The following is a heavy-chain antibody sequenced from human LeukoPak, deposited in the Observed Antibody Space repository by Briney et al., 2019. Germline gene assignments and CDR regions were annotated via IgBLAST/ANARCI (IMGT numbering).Heavy chain of an antibody. CDR3: ARLYTSGYFTGDY. V-gene: IGHV4-59*08. CDR2: IYYSGST. J-gene: IGHJ4*02. D-gene: IGHD6-19*01. Sequence: KPSETLSLTCTVSGGSISSYYWSWIRQPPGKGLEWIGYIYYSGSTNYNPSLKSRVTMSVDTSKNQFSLKLGSVTAADTAVYYCARLYTSGYFTGDYWGQGSLVTVSS. CDR1: GGSISSYY.